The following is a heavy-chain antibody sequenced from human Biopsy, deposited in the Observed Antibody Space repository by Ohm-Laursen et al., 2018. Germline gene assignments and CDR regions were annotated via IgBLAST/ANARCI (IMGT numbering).Heavy chain of an antibody. J-gene: IGHJ4*02. Sequence: ASVKVSCKASGDAFLGYYLHWVRQAPGQGLEWMGSIYPNSGDTDFAQKLQGTVTMTRDTSISTAYLALGSLRSADTAIYYCARDPLNGHKHFDYWGQGSLVTVSS. V-gene: IGHV1-2*02. D-gene: IGHD2-8*01. CDR2: IYPNSGDT. CDR1: GDAFLGYY. CDR3: ARDPLNGHKHFDY.